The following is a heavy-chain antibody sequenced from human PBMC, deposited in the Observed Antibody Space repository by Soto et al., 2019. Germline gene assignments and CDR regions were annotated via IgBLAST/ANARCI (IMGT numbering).Heavy chain of an antibody. V-gene: IGHV4-31*03. J-gene: IGHJ4*02. D-gene: IGHD6-13*01. CDR3: ARAGAIAAAGTFDY. CDR1: GGSISSGGYY. CDR2: IYYSGST. Sequence: PSETLSLTCTVSGGSISSGGYYWSWIRQHPGKGLEWIGYIYYSGSTYYNPSLKSRVTISVDTSKNQFSLKLSSVTAADTAVYYCARAGAIAAAGTFDYWGQGTLVTVSS.